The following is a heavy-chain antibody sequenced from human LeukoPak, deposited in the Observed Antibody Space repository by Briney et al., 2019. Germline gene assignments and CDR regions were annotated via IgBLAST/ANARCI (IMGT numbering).Heavy chain of an antibody. CDR1: GFTFSSYS. CDR3: AKHSHDGSAPYYEVQLDY. CDR2: ISSSSSYI. Sequence: GGSLRLSCAASGFTFSSYSMNWVRQAPGKGLEWVSSISSSSSYIYYADSVKGRFTISRDNAKNSLYLQMNSLRAEDTAIYYCAKHSHDGSAPYYEVQLDYWGQGTLVTVSS. D-gene: IGHD3-22*01. V-gene: IGHV3-21*04. J-gene: IGHJ4*02.